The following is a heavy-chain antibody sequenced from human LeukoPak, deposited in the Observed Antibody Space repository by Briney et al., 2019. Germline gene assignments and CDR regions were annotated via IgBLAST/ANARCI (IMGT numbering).Heavy chain of an antibody. CDR3: ARSPYYDILAGFYYYFDY. D-gene: IGHD3-9*01. CDR1: GFTFSSYA. V-gene: IGHV3-30-3*01. Sequence: PGGSLRLSCAASGFTFSSYAMRWVRQAPGKGLEWVADISYDGSNKYYADSVKGRLTISRDNSKSTLYLQMNSLRAEDTATYYCARSPYYDILAGFYYYFDYWGQGTLVTVSS. J-gene: IGHJ4*02. CDR2: ISYDGSNK.